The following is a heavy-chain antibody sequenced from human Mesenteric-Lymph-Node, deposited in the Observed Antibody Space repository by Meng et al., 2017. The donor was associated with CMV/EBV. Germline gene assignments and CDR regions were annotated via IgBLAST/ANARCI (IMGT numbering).Heavy chain of an antibody. Sequence: GESLKISCKGSGYSFTTHWIGWVRPMPGKGLEWMGIIDPSDSDTRYSPSFQGQVTISVDESITTAYLQWSSLEASDTAIYYCARWARITIFGVVTPYGMDVWGQGTTVTVSS. D-gene: IGHD3-3*01. V-gene: IGHV5-51*01. CDR1: GYSFTTHW. CDR3: ARWARITIFGVVTPYGMDV. CDR2: IDPSDSDT. J-gene: IGHJ6*02.